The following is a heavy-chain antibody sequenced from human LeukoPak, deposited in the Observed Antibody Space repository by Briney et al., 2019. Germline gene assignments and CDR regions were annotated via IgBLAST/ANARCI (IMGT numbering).Heavy chain of an antibody. J-gene: IGHJ3*02. V-gene: IGHV4-34*01. Sequence: SETLSLTCAVYGGSFSGYYWSWIRQPPGKGLEWIGEINHSGSTNYNPSLKSRVTISVDTSKNQFSLKLSSVTAADTAVYYCAREDYDFWSGDAFDIWSQGTMVTVSS. D-gene: IGHD3-3*01. CDR3: AREDYDFWSGDAFDI. CDR2: INHSGST. CDR1: GGSFSGYY.